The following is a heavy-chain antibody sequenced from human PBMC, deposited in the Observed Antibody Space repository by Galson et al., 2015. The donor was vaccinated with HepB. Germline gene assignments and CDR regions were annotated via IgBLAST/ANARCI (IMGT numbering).Heavy chain of an antibody. Sequence: SLRLSCAASGFTFSSYWMSWVRQAPGRGLEWVANIKQDGSEKYYVDSVKGRFTISRDNAKNSLYLQMNSLRAEDTAVYYCAREGSAVAGTEDYWGQGTLVTVSS. V-gene: IGHV3-7*01. CDR1: GFTFSSYW. D-gene: IGHD6-19*01. CDR2: IKQDGSEK. CDR3: AREGSAVAGTEDY. J-gene: IGHJ4*02.